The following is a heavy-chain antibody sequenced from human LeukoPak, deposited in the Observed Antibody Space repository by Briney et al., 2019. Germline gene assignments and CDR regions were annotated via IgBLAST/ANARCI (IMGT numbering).Heavy chain of an antibody. J-gene: IGHJ3*02. D-gene: IGHD5-18*01. V-gene: IGHV3-23*01. CDR2: ISGSGGST. CDR3: AKDGTWIQLWLIPVGAFDI. Sequence: PGGSLRLSCAASGFTFSSYAMSWVRQAPGKGLEWGSAISGSGGSTYYADSVKGRFTISRDNSKNTLCLQMNSLRAEDTAVYYCAKDGTWIQLWLIPVGAFDIWGQGTMVTVSS. CDR1: GFTFSSYA.